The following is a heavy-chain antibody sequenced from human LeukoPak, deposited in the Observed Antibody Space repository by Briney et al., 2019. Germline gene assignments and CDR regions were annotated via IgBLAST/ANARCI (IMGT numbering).Heavy chain of an antibody. Sequence: SQTLSLTCAISGDSVSSDSAAWNWIRQSPSGGLEWLGRTYYRSKWYYEYAESVKSRITINPDTSKNQFSLQLNSVTPEDTAVYYCVRGGHFDYWGQGTLVTVSS. CDR1: GDSVSSDSAA. D-gene: IGHD6-25*01. CDR3: VRGGHFDY. V-gene: IGHV6-1*01. J-gene: IGHJ4*02. CDR2: TYYRSKWYY.